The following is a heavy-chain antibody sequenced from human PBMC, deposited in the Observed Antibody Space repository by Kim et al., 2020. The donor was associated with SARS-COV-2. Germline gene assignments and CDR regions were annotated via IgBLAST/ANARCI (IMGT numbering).Heavy chain of an antibody. V-gene: IGHV3-11*01. D-gene: IGHD6-19*01. CDR3: AREGSWYNGMDV. Sequence: YYVDSVKGRFTISRDNAKNSLYLQMNSLRAEDTAVYYCAREGSWYNGMDVWGQGTTVTVSS. J-gene: IGHJ6*02.